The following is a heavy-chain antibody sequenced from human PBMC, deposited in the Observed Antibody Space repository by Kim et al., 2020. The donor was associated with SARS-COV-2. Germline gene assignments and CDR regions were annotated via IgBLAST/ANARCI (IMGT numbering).Heavy chain of an antibody. J-gene: IGHJ4*02. CDR2: T. D-gene: IGHD1-26*01. V-gene: IGHV1-2*02. CDR3: AREGPLGYFDY. Sequence: TNYAQKFQGRVTMTRDTSISTAYMELSRLRSDDTAVYYCAREGPLGYFDYWGQGTLVTVSS.